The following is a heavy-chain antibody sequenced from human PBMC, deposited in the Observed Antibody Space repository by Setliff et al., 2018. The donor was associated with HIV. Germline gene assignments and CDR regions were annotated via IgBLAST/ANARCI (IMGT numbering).Heavy chain of an antibody. V-gene: IGHV4-61*02. Sequence: LSLTCTVSGGSISSGSYYWSWIRQPAGKGLEWIGRIYTSGSTNYNPSLKSRVTISVDTSKNQFSLKLSSVTAADTAVYYCARDRLGGTDYWGQGTLVTVSS. J-gene: IGHJ4*02. CDR2: IYTSGST. D-gene: IGHD1-26*01. CDR1: GGSISSGSYY. CDR3: ARDRLGGTDY.